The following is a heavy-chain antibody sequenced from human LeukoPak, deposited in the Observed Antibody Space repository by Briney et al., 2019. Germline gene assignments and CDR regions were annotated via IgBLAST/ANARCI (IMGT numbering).Heavy chain of an antibody. CDR1: GGSIRNYY. D-gene: IGHD3-10*01. CDR2: IFYSGST. J-gene: IGHJ3*02. V-gene: IGHV4-59*01. Sequence: ASETLSLTCSVSGGSIRNYYWTWIRQPPGKGLEWIGYIFYSGSTNYNPSLKSRVTISLDTSKNHFSLKLNSVTAADTAVYYCASSSSGSYYNGFGIWGQGTMVTVAS. CDR3: ASSSSGSYYNGFGI.